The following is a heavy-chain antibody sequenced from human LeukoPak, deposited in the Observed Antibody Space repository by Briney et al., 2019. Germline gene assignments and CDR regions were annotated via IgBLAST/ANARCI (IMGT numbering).Heavy chain of an antibody. J-gene: IGHJ4*02. D-gene: IGHD1-26*01. Sequence: GESLKISCKGSGYSFTSYWIGWVRQMPWTGLEWMGIIYPGESDTRYTPSFQGQVTISADKSISTAYLQWSSLKASDTAMYYCARPRGGSYLYYFDYWGQGTLVTVSS. CDR1: GYSFTSYW. CDR3: ARPRGGSYLYYFDY. CDR2: IYPGESDT. V-gene: IGHV5-51*01.